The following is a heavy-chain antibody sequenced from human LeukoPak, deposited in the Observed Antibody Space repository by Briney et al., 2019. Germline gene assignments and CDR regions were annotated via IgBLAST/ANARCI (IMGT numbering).Heavy chain of an antibody. CDR3: ASQRGYRRYYFDY. J-gene: IGHJ4*02. CDR1: GYTFTGCY. D-gene: IGHD5-18*01. V-gene: IGHV1-2*02. CDR2: INPNSGGT. Sequence: ASVKVSCKASGYTFTGCYMHWVRQAPGQGLEWMGWINPNSGGTNYAQKFQGRVTMTRDTSISTAYMELSRLRSDDTAVYYCASQRGYRRYYFDYWGQGTLVTVSS.